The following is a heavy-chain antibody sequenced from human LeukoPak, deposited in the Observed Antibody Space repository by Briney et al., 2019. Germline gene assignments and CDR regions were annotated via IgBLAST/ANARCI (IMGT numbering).Heavy chain of an antibody. CDR3: ASGAVAGLAY. CDR1: GYSVSSNSAA. D-gene: IGHD6-19*01. Sequence: PWQTLSLTCAISGYSVSSNSAAWDWIRPSPWRGLEWLGRTYYRSKWYNDYAISVKSRITINPDTSKNQFSLQLSSVTPEDTAVYYCASGAVAGLAYWGQGTLVSVSS. V-gene: IGHV6-1*01. CDR2: TYYRSKWYN. J-gene: IGHJ4*02.